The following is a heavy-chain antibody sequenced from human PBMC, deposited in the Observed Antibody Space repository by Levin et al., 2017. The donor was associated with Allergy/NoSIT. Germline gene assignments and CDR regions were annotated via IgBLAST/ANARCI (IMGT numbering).Heavy chain of an antibody. D-gene: IGHD3-10*01. V-gene: IGHV1-2*02. CDR3: ARDRRGFFGSGSYYDWYFDL. J-gene: IGHJ2*01. CDR2: INPNSGDT. CDR1: GYTFNAYY. Sequence: ASVKVSCETSGYTFNAYYMHWLRQAPGQGLEWMGWINPNSGDTSSPQRFQGRVSMTRDTSINTVYMELSSLTSDDTAVYYCARDRRGFFGSGSYYDWYFDLWGRGTLVTVSS.